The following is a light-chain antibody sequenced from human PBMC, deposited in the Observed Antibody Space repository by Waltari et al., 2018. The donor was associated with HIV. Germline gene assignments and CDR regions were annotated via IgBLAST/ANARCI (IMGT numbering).Light chain of an antibody. CDR3: SAYAGSNNWV. CDR2: EDT. J-gene: IGLJ3*02. V-gene: IGLV2-8*01. Sequence: QSALTQPPSASGSPGQSVTISCSGTISDVVGYNYVSWYQQYPGKAPKLMYYEDTKRPSVFPDRFSGSKSDNTASLTVSGLQAEDEADYYCSAYAGSNNWVFGGGTKLTVL. CDR1: ISDVVGYNY.